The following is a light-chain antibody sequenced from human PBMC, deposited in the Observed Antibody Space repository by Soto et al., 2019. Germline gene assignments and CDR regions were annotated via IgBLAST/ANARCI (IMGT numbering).Light chain of an antibody. J-gene: IGKJ5*01. Sequence: EIVLTQSPGTLPLSPGERATLSCRASQSVSSSYLAWYQQKPGQAPMLLIYDASSRATGIPDRFSGSGSGTDFTLTISRLEPEDFAVYYCQQYGSSITFGQGTRLEIK. CDR1: QSVSSSY. V-gene: IGKV3-20*01. CDR2: DAS. CDR3: QQYGSSIT.